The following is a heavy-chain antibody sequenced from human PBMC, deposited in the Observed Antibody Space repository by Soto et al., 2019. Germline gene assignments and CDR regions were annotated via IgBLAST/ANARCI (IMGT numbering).Heavy chain of an antibody. J-gene: IGHJ6*02. CDR1: GGSISNDGYY. Sequence: QVQLQESGPGLVKPSQTLSLICTVSGGSISNDGYYWSWIRQHPGKGLEWIGYIFYSGTTYYNPSLKNRITMSVDTSKNQFSLKLHSLTAADTAVYYCVGDHVVTAHYYGMDVWGQGTTVTISS. V-gene: IGHV4-31*03. CDR2: IFYSGTT. D-gene: IGHD2-15*01. CDR3: VGDHVVTAHYYGMDV.